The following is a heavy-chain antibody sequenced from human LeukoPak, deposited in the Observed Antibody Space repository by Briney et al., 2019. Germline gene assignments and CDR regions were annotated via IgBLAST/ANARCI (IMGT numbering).Heavy chain of an antibody. D-gene: IGHD3-10*01. V-gene: IGHV4-30-4*01. CDR3: ARSLLSAGSGSYGFDP. J-gene: IGHJ5*02. CDR2: TYFRGTT. CDR1: GGSISSGDYY. Sequence: SQTRSLTCSVAGGSISSGDYYWSWIRQPPGKGLDWFGHTYFRGTTHHNPSLKSRVTISVDTSKNQFSLKLSSVTATDTAVYYCARSLLSAGSGSYGFDPWGQGTLVTVSS.